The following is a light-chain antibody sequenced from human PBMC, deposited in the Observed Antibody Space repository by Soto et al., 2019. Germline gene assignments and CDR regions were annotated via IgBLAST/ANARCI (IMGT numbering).Light chain of an antibody. J-gene: IGLJ2*01. CDR2: DVS. V-gene: IGLV2-14*01. Sequence: QSVLTQPASVSGSPGQSITISCTGTSSDVGGYNYVSWYQQHPGKAPKLMIYDVSNRPSGVSNRFSGSKSANTASLTISGLQAEDEADYYCSSYTSSSTLGVVFGGGTQVTVL. CDR3: SSYTSSSTLGVV. CDR1: SSDVGGYNY.